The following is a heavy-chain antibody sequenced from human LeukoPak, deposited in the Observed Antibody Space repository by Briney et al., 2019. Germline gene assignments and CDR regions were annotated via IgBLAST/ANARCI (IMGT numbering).Heavy chain of an antibody. D-gene: IGHD3-10*01. Sequence: GGSLRLSCAASGFTFSYYSMTWVRQAPGKRLEWVSAISGGADHTYYADSVRGRFTISRDNSQNFLYLQMNYLRAEDTALYYCAKDAVDASGRTNAFDVWGQGAMVTVSS. J-gene: IGHJ3*01. CDR2: ISGGADHT. CDR1: GFTFSYYS. V-gene: IGHV3-23*01. CDR3: AKDAVDASGRTNAFDV.